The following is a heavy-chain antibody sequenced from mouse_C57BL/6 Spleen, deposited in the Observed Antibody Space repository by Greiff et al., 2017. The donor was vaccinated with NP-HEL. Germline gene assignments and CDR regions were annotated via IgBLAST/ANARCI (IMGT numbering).Heavy chain of an antibody. V-gene: IGHV1-54*01. CDR1: GYAFTNYL. CDR3: ARSGAYYSNHFAY. Sequence: VQLQQSGAELVRPGTSVKVSCKASGYAFTNYLIEWVKQRPGQGLEWIGVINPGSGGTNYNEKFKGKATLTADKSSSTAYMQLSSLTSEDSAVYFCARSGAYYSNHFAYWGQGTLVTVSA. CDR2: INPGSGGT. D-gene: IGHD2-5*01. J-gene: IGHJ3*01.